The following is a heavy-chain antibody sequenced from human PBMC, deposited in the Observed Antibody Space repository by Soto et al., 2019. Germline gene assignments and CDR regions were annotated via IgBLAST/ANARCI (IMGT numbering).Heavy chain of an antibody. D-gene: IGHD2-8*01. CDR1: GFTFSSYG. J-gene: IGHJ6*02. CDR3: ARERPAWGMGGMDI. V-gene: IGHV3-33*01. Sequence: QVQLVESGGGVVQPGRSLRLSCAASGFTFSSYGMHWVRQAPGKGLEWVAVIWYDGSNKYYADSVKGRFTISRDNSINTLYLQMNSLRAEDTAVYYCARERPAWGMGGMDIWGQGTTVTVSS. CDR2: IWYDGSNK.